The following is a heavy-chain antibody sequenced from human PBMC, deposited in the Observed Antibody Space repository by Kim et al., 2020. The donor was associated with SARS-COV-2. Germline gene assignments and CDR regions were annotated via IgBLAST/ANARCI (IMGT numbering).Heavy chain of an antibody. V-gene: IGHV1-69*13. Sequence: SVKVSCKASGGTFSSYAISWVRQAPGQGLEWMGGIIPIFGTANYAQKFQGRVTITADEYTSTAYMELSSLRSEDTAVYYCARRPNSGYDQYYFDYWGQGTLVTVSS. CDR2: IIPIFGTA. J-gene: IGHJ4*02. CDR1: GGTFSSYA. D-gene: IGHD5-12*01. CDR3: ARRPNSGYDQYYFDY.